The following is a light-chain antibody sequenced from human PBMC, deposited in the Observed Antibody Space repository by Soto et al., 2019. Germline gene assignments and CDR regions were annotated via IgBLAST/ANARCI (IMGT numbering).Light chain of an antibody. J-gene: IGLJ2*01. CDR2: DVS. Sequence: QSVLTQPASVSGSPGQSITISCTGTSSDVGGYNYVSWYQQHPGKAPKLMIYDVSIRPSGVSNRFSGSKSGNTASLTISGLQAEAEADYYCSSYSFGSTVVFGGGPKLTVL. V-gene: IGLV2-14*01. CDR3: SSYSFGSTVV. CDR1: SSDVGGYNY.